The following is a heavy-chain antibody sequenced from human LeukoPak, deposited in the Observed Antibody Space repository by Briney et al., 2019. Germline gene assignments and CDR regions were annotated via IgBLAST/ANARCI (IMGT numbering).Heavy chain of an antibody. V-gene: IGHV4-39*07. CDR2: IYYSGST. CDR3: AREKGEYYDSSGFDY. CDR1: GGSISSSSYY. Sequence: SETLSLTCTVSGGSISSSSYYWGWIRQPPGKGLEWIGSIYYSGSTYYNPSLKSRVTISVDTSKNQFSLKLSSVTAADTAVYYCAREKGEYYDSSGFDYWGQGTLVTVSS. J-gene: IGHJ4*02. D-gene: IGHD3-22*01.